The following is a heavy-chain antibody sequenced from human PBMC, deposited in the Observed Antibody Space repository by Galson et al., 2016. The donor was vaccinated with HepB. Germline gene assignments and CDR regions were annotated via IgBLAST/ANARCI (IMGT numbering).Heavy chain of an antibody. CDR3: VKNTDFAVNDAFDF. D-gene: IGHD2-21*02. CDR2: IYPGDSDT. Sequence: QSGAEVKKPGESLKISCQASGYNFTSYWIGWVRQMPGKGLEWIGIIYPGDSDTRYSPTFQGQVTLSVDKSVSTAYLRWSHTRASGTGMYYCVKNTDFAVNDAFDFWGKGTMVSVSS. J-gene: IGHJ3*01. CDR1: GYNFTSYW. V-gene: IGHV5-51*01.